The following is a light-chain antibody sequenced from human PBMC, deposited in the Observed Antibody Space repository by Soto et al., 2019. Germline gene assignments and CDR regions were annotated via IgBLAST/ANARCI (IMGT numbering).Light chain of an antibody. Sequence: EMVMSQSPATLSVTPGERATLSCRASQSVSSNLAWYQHKPGQSPRLLIYGASARATGIPARFSGGGSGAEYTLTISSLQSEDFAVYYCQQYDKWPRTFGQGTKA. CDR1: QSVSSN. J-gene: IGKJ1*01. CDR3: QQYDKWPRT. V-gene: IGKV3-15*01. CDR2: GAS.